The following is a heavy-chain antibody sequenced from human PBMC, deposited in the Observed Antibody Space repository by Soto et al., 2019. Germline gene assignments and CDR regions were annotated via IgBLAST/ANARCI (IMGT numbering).Heavy chain of an antibody. CDR2: ISWNSDSL. D-gene: IGHD3-3*01. Sequence: PGGSLRLSCAASGFTFDDYAMHWVRQAPGKGLEWVSGISWNSDSLVYADSVKGRFTISRDNAKNSLYLQMNSLRAEDTALYYCAKDSGRYDFYAMDVWGQGTTVTVSS. J-gene: IGHJ6*02. V-gene: IGHV3-9*01. CDR3: AKDSGRYDFYAMDV. CDR1: GFTFDDYA.